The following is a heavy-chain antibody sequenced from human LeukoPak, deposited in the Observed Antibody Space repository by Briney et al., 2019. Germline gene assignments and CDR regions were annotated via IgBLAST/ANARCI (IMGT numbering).Heavy chain of an antibody. J-gene: IGHJ3*02. CDR2: INPTGGTT. CDR1: GYTFTSYY. Sequence: ASVKVSCKASGYTFTSYYIHWVRQAPGQGPEWMGIINPTGGTTSYAQKFQGRVTMTRDTSTSTVYMELSSLRSEDTAVYHCARGGHRSSSLLGAFDIWGQGTMVTVSS. CDR3: ARGGHRSSSLLGAFDI. D-gene: IGHD6-13*01. V-gene: IGHV1-46*01.